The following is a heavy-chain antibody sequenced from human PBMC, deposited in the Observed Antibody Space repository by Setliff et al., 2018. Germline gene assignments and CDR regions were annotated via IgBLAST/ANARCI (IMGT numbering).Heavy chain of an antibody. CDR2: IFSKGST. V-gene: IGHV4-61*09. CDR3: ARGRYYETTSYHLPSDY. J-gene: IGHJ4*02. CDR1: GGSISSGNYY. D-gene: IGHD3-22*01. Sequence: SETLSLTCTVSGGSISSGNYYWIWIRQPTGKGLEWIGHIFSKGSTNHNPSLRSRGTISLDTSKNQFSLKLSSVTAAETAVYYCARGRYYETTSYHLPSDYWGQGALVTVSS.